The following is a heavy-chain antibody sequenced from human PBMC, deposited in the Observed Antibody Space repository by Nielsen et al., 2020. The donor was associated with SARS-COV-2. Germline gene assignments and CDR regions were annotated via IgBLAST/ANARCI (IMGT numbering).Heavy chain of an antibody. CDR2: ISWNSGSI. V-gene: IGHV3-9*01. J-gene: IGHJ6*02. Sequence: SLKISCAASGFTFDDYAMHWVRQAPGKGLERVSGISWNSGSIGYADSVKGRFTISRDNAKNSLYLQMNSLRAEDTALYYCATGPDYYYYGMDVWGQGTTVTVSS. CDR3: ATGPDYYYYGMDV. D-gene: IGHD1-14*01. CDR1: GFTFDDYA.